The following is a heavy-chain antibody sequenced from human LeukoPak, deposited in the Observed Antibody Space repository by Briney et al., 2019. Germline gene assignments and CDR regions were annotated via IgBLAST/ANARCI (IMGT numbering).Heavy chain of an antibody. D-gene: IGHD1-14*01. CDR1: GFTFSSGA. CDR2: ISGGGDKT. Sequence: GGSLRLSCAASGFTFSSGAMSWIRQAPGEGLEWVSVISGGGDKTYYADSVKGRFTISRDNSKNTLYLQMNSLRVEDAAVYYCARKTTGPGGMFDRWGQGTLVTVSS. J-gene: IGHJ5*02. V-gene: IGHV3-23*01. CDR3: ARKTTGPGGMFDR.